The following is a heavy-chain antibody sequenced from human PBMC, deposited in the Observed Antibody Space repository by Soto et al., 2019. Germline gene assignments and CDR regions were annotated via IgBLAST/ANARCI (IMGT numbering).Heavy chain of an antibody. CDR3: ARSFGWYAIDH. V-gene: IGHV4-4*02. J-gene: IGHJ4*02. CDR2: IHHSGST. Sequence: QMQLQESGPGLVKPSETLSLTCAVSSASISSEQRWTWVRQPPGKGLEWIGEIHHSGSTNKNPSLKSRVPMSVDKYKNQFSLNLNSVTAADTAVYYWARSFGWYAIDHWGQGTLVIVSS. D-gene: IGHD6-19*01. CDR1: SASISSEQR.